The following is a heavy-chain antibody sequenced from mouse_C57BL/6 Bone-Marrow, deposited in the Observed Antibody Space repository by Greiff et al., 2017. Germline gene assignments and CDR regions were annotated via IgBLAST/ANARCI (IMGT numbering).Heavy chain of an antibody. CDR2: IHPNSGST. Sequence: VQLKQPGAELVKPGASVKLSCKASGYTFTSYWMHWVKQRPGQGLEWIGMIHPNSGSTNYNEKFKSKATLTVDKSSSTAYMQLSSLTSEDSAVYYCARSPYYSNFDVWGTGTTVTVSS. V-gene: IGHV1-64*01. CDR3: ARSPYYSNFDV. CDR1: GYTFTSYW. J-gene: IGHJ1*03. D-gene: IGHD2-5*01.